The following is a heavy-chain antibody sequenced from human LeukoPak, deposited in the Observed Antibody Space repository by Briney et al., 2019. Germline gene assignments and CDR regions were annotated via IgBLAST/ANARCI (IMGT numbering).Heavy chain of an antibody. CDR2: ITDSGSTI. D-gene: IGHD3-9*01. CDR1: GFTFGDYN. J-gene: IGHJ6*02. V-gene: IGHV3-11*01. CDR3: ARSIGLTGGGVDV. Sequence: GGSLRLTCASYGFTFGDYNMNWVRQAPGKGLDWVSYITDSGSTIHYADSVNGRFTISRDNAKNSLYLQMNSLRAEDSAVYYCARSIGLTGGGVDVWGRGTTVTVSS.